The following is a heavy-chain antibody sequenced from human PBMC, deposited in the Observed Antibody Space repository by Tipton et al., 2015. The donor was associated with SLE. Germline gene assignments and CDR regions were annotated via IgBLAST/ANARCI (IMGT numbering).Heavy chain of an antibody. CDR1: GGSFSGYY. D-gene: IGHD1-26*01. V-gene: IGHV4-34*01. CDR2: INHSGST. J-gene: IGHJ6*03. CDR3: ARWDRSPRCYCMDV. Sequence: TLSLTCAVYGGSFSGYYWSWIRQPPGKGLEWIGEINHSGSTNYNPSLKSRVTISVDTSKNQFSLKLSSVTAADTAVYYCARWDRSPRCYCMDVWGKGTRVTVSS.